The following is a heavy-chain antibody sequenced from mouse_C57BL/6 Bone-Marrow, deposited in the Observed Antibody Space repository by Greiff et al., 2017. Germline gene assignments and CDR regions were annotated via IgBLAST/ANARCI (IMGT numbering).Heavy chain of an antibody. CDR2: IYPRDGST. D-gene: IGHD1-1*01. V-gene: IGHV1-85*01. CDR3: ARPYGRGYFDY. J-gene: IGHJ2*01. Sequence: VKLVESGPELVKPGASVKLSCKASGYTFTSYDINWVKQRPGQGLEWIGWIYPRDGSTKYNEKFKGKATLTVDTSSSTAYMELHSLTSEDSAVYFCARPYGRGYFDYWGQGTTLTVSS. CDR1: GYTFTSYD.